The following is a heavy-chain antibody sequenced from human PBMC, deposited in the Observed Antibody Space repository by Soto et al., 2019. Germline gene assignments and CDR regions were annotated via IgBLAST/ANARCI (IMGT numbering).Heavy chain of an antibody. V-gene: IGHV5-51*01. CDR3: ARLPNCYDSSGYYYYFDY. CDR1: GYSFTSYW. Sequence: GESLKISCKGSGYSFTSYWIGWVRQMPGKGLEWMGIIYPGNSDTRYSPSFQGQVTISADKAISTAYLQWSSLKASDTAMYYCARLPNCYDSSGYYYYFDYWGQGTLVTVSS. CDR2: IYPGNSDT. D-gene: IGHD3-22*01. J-gene: IGHJ4*02.